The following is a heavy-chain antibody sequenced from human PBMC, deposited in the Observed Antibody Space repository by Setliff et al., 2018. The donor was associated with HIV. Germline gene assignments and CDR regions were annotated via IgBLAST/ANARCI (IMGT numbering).Heavy chain of an antibody. CDR2: INAGDDNT. CDR3: ARGGVYYYDSSGWSMDY. Sequence: GASVKVSCKAFGYTFSTNAIHWVRQAPGQRLEWMGYINAGDDNTRYSQQFQGRVTITADESTSTAYMELSSLRSEDTAVYYCARGGVYYYDSSGWSMDYWGQGTLVTVS. D-gene: IGHD3-22*01. CDR1: GYTFSTNA. V-gene: IGHV1-3*01. J-gene: IGHJ4*02.